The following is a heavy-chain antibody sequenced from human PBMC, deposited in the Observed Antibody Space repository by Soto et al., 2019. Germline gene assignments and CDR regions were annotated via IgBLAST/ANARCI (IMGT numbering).Heavy chain of an antibody. V-gene: IGHV4-31*03. D-gene: IGHD3-22*01. CDR3: ARVGRGSSGYPNLYYFDY. J-gene: IGHJ4*02. CDR2: IYYSGST. Sequence: QVQLQESGPGLVKPSQTLSLTCTVSGGSISSGGYYWSWIRQHPGKGLEWIGYIYYSGSTYYNPSLQSRVTISADTSKNQFSLKLSSVTAADTAVYYCARVGRGSSGYPNLYYFDYWGQGTLVTVSS. CDR1: GGSISSGGYY.